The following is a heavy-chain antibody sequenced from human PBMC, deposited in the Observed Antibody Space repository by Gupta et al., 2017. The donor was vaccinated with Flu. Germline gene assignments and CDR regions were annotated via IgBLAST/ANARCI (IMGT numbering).Heavy chain of an antibody. J-gene: IGHJ4*02. CDR2: ITTKTYGATT. CDR3: TRGDRTSDWFEVY. V-gene: IGHV3-49*03. D-gene: IGHD3-9*01. CDR1: GFTFGDYD. Sequence: GFTFGDYDWTWFRQAPGKGPEWIGFITTKTYGATTKYAASLKDRFTISRDDSRNIAYLQMDTLKVEDTAIYYCTRGDRTSDWFEVYWGPGTRVTVSS.